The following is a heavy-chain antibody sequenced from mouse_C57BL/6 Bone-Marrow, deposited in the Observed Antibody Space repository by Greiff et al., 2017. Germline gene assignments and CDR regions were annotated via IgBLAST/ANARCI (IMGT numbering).Heavy chain of an antibody. CDR1: GFNIKDDY. D-gene: IGHD1-1*01. CDR2: IDPENGDT. J-gene: IGHJ2*01. Sequence: VQLQQPGAELVRPGASVKLSCTASGFNIKDDYMHWVKQRPEQGLEWIGWIDPENGDTEYASKFQGKATITADTSSNTAYLQLSSLTSEDTAVYYCTIYYYGSYWGQGTTLTVSS. CDR3: TIYYYGSY. V-gene: IGHV14-4*01.